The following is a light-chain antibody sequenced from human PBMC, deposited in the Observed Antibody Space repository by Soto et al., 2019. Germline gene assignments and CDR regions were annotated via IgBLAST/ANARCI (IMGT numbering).Light chain of an antibody. CDR3: CSTVGSPNWV. J-gene: IGLJ3*02. V-gene: IGLV2-23*02. CDR2: EVN. CDR1: SSDVGSCNC. Sequence: QSALTQPASVSGSPGQSITISCTGTSSDVGSCNCVSWYQQHPGKAPTLMIYEVNKRPSGISNRFSGSKSGNTASLTIPGLQAEDGADYYCCSTVGSPNWVFGGGTKLTVL.